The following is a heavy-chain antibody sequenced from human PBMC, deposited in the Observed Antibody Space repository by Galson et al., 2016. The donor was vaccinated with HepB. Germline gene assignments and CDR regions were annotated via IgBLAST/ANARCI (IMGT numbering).Heavy chain of an antibody. CDR1: GFTISGHW. V-gene: IGHV3-7*01. J-gene: IGHJ4*02. CDR2: INHDGSRK. CDR3: ASELAAGY. D-gene: IGHD5-24*01. Sequence: SLRLSCAVSGFTISGHWLTWVRQAPGKGLEWVVNINHDGSRKDYADSVKGRFTISRDNAKNSLFLQMDSLRAEDTAVYYCASELAAGYWGQGTLVTVSS.